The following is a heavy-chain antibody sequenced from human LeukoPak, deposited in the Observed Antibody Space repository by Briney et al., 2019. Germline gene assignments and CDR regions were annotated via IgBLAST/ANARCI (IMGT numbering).Heavy chain of an antibody. CDR1: GGSISSGSYY. V-gene: IGHV4-61*02. Sequence: PSQTLSLTCTVSGGSISSGSYYWSWIRQPAGKGLEWIGRIYTSGSTNYNPSLKSRVTISVDTSKNQFSLKLSSVTAADTAVYYRARTYGSGLHFGYWGQGTLVTVSS. J-gene: IGHJ4*02. CDR2: IYTSGST. CDR3: ARTYGSGLHFGY. D-gene: IGHD3-10*01.